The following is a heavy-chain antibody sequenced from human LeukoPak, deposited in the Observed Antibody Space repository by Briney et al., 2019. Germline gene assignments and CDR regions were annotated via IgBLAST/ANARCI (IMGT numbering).Heavy chain of an antibody. CDR2: IKQDGSEK. J-gene: IGHJ4*02. CDR3: AKGSSAGRPYYFDY. Sequence: GGSLRLSCAASGFTFSSYSINWVRQAPGKGLEWVANIKQDGSEKYYVDSVKGRFTISRDNAKNSLYLQMNSLRAEDTAMYYCAKGSSAGRPYYFDYWGQGTLVTVSS. CDR1: GFTFSSYS. V-gene: IGHV3-7*03. D-gene: IGHD3-10*01.